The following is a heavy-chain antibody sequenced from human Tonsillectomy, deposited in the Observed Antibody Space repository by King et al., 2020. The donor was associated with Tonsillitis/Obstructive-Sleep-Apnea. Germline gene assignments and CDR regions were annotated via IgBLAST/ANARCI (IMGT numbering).Heavy chain of an antibody. Sequence: VQLVESGGGLAQPGGSLRVSCAASGFTFHSYAMSWVRQAPGKGLEWVSTISGSGDTTDYADSVKGRLTITRDNSKNTLSLQMNGLRVEDTAVYFCAKARVGTGYGFDSWGQGTLVTVSS. CDR2: ISGSGDTT. CDR1: GFTFHSYA. CDR3: AKARVGTGYGFDS. J-gene: IGHJ4*02. V-gene: IGHV3-23*04. D-gene: IGHD5-18*01.